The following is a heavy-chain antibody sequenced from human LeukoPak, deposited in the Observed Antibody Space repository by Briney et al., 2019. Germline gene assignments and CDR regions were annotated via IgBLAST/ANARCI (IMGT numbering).Heavy chain of an antibody. CDR2: ISYDGTKK. J-gene: IGHJ4*02. V-gene: IGHV3-30*03. CDR3: ARDAVTQWLAYYLDY. D-gene: IGHD6-19*01. Sequence: PGGSLRLSCAAPGFSFSSYGMHWVRQAPGKGLEWVAVISYDGTKKYYADSVKGRFTISGDNSKNTVYLQMNSLRGEDTAVYFCARDAVTQWLAYYLDYWGQGTLVTVSS. CDR1: GFSFSSYG.